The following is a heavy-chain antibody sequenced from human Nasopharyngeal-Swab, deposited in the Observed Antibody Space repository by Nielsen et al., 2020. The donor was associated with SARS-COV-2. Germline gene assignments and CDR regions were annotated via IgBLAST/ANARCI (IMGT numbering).Heavy chain of an antibody. CDR1: GFTFSSYA. CDR2: ISSSGSTI. V-gene: IGHV3-48*03. J-gene: IGHJ4*02. Sequence: GGSLRLSCAASGFTFSSYAMHWVRQAPGKGLEWVSSISSSGSTIYYADSVKGRFTISRDNAKNSLYLQMNSLRAEDTAVYYCASGKGYYYGSGTFDYWGQGTLVTVSS. D-gene: IGHD3-10*01. CDR3: ASGKGYYYGSGTFDY.